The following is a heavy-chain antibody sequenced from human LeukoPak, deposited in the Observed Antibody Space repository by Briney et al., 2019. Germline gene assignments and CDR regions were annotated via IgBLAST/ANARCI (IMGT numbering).Heavy chain of an antibody. V-gene: IGHV3-74*01. J-gene: IGHJ5*02. Sequence: GGSLRLSCAASGFTFSSYWMHWVRQAPGKGLVWVSRIKTDGSTTDYADSVKGRFTISRDNAKNSLYLQMNSLRAEDTAVYYCARVGGYCSSTSCWGENWFDPWGQGTLVTVSS. CDR1: GFTFSSYW. D-gene: IGHD2-2*01. CDR3: ARVGGYCSSTSCWGENWFDP. CDR2: IKTDGSTT.